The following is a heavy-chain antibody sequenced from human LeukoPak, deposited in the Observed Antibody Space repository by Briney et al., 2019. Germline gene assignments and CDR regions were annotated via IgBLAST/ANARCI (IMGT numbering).Heavy chain of an antibody. V-gene: IGHV4-34*01. CDR1: GGPFSGYY. J-gene: IGHJ5*02. Sequence: SETLSLICAVYGGPFSGYYWSWIRQPPGKGLEWIGEINHSGSTNYNPSLKSRVTISVDTSKNQSSLKLSSVTAADTAVYYCARVTKMTTVTTSYGFDPWGQGTLVTVSS. CDR3: ARVTKMTTVTTSYGFDP. D-gene: IGHD4-11*01. CDR2: INHSGST.